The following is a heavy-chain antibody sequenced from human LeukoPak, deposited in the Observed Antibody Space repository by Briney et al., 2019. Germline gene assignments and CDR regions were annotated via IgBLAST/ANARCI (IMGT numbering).Heavy chain of an antibody. J-gene: IGHJ4*02. CDR3: AKGNLRGPPPIIDY. CDR2: LRGSGGST. D-gene: IGHD5/OR15-5a*01. CDR1: GFTFSNYA. V-gene: IGHV3-23*01. Sequence: GGSLRLSCAASGFTFSNYAMSWVRQAPGKGLEWVSALRGSGGSTYYADSVKGRFTNSRDNSKNTLYLQMNSLRAEDTAVYYCAKGNLRGPPPIIDYWGQGTLVTVSS.